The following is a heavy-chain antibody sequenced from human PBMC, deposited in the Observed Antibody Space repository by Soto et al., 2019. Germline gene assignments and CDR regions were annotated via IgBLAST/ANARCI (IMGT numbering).Heavy chain of an antibody. V-gene: IGHV1-18*01. CDR1: GYTFTSYG. Sequence: ASVKVSCKASGYTFTSYGISWVRQAPGQGLEWMGWISTYNGHTNYAQKLQGRVTMTTDTSTSTAYMELRSLRSDDTAVYYCAREGAVARTNAFDIWGQGTMVTVPS. D-gene: IGHD6-19*01. CDR3: AREGAVARTNAFDI. J-gene: IGHJ3*02. CDR2: ISTYNGHT.